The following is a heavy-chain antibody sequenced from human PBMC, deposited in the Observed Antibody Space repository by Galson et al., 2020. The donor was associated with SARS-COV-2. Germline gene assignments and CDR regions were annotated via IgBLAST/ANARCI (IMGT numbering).Heavy chain of an antibody. CDR1: GFTFSDYY. Sequence: GETLKISCAASGFTFSDYYMSWIRQAPGKGLEWVSYISSSSSYTNYADSVKGRFTISRDNAKNSLYLQMNSLRAEDTAVYYCAGGIYSDSSGYSWKCYDYGMDVGGQGTTVTVSS. D-gene: IGHD3-22*01. CDR2: ISSSSSYT. J-gene: IGHJ6*02. V-gene: IGHV3-11*06. CDR3: AGGIYSDSSGYSWKCYDYGMDV.